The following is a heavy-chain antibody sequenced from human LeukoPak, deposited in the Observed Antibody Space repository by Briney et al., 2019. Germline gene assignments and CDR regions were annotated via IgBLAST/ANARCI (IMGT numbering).Heavy chain of an antibody. J-gene: IGHJ4*02. CDR2: IYYSGGA. CDR3: ARVGSSGWSFVY. V-gene: IGHV4-59*01. D-gene: IGHD6-19*01. Sequence: PSETLSLTCFDSVGSLRNSSWGWVRQPPGEGLERIAYIYYSGGANYNPPPKTRVTTSADTSTTPLSLKLTSVTAADTAVYFCARVGSSGWSFVYWGQGVLVAVSS. CDR1: VGSLRNSS.